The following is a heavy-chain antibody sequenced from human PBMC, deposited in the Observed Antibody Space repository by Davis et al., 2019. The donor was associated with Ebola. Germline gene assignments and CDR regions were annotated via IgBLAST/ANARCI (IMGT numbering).Heavy chain of an antibody. D-gene: IGHD5-18*01. V-gene: IGHV7-4-1*02. J-gene: IGHJ6*02. Sequence: AASVKVSCKASGYTFTSYAMNWVRQAPGQGLEWMGWINTNTGNPTYAQGFTGRFVFSLDTSVSTAYLQISSLKAEDTAVYYCARVDTAMALYYYYYYGMDVWGQGTTVTVSS. CDR2: INTNTGNP. CDR3: ARVDTAMALYYYYYYGMDV. CDR1: GYTFTSYA.